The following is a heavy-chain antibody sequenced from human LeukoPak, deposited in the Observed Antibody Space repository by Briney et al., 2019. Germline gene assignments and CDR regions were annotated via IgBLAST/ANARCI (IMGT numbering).Heavy chain of an antibody. CDR3: ARGRCRNSGCRPYFDY. D-gene: IGHD2/OR15-2a*01. J-gene: IGHJ4*02. V-gene: IGHV4-34*01. Sequence: KTSETLSLTCAVYGGSFSGYYWSWIRQPPGKGLEWIGEINHSGSTNYNPSLKSRVTISTDTSKSQFSLNLRSVTAEDTGIYYCARGRCRNSGCRPYFDYWGQGTQVTVSS. CDR1: GGSFSGYY. CDR2: INHSGST.